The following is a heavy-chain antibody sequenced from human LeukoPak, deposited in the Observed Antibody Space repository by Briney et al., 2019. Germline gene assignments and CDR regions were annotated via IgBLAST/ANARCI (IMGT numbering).Heavy chain of an antibody. CDR1: GFTFSSYG. V-gene: IGHV4-38-2*01. CDR3: ARRVRDGYNYYYFDY. Sequence: LRLSCAASGFTFSSYGMHWVRQAPGKGLEWIGSIYHSGSTYYNPSLKSRVTISVDTSKNQFSLKLSSVTAADTAVYYCARRVRDGYNYYYFDYWGQGTLVTVSS. CDR2: IYHSGST. J-gene: IGHJ4*02. D-gene: IGHD5-24*01.